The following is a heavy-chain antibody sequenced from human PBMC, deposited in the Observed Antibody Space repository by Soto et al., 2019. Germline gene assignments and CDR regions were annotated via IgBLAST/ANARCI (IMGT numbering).Heavy chain of an antibody. V-gene: IGHV3-30*18. D-gene: IGHD5-12*01. J-gene: IGHJ4*02. CDR2: ISYDGSKE. CDR3: AKDLGPINRWLKFDY. CDR1: GFTFNIYG. Sequence: GGSLRLSCAASGFTFNIYGMQWVRQAPGKGLEWVAVISYDGSKEYYGDSVKGRFTISRDNSKNTLYLQMNSLRAEDTAVYYCAKDLGPINRWLKFDYWGQGT.